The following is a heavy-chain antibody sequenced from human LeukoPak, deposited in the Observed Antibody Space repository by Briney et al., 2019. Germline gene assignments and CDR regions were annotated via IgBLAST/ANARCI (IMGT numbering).Heavy chain of an antibody. CDR2: INPSGSST. J-gene: IGHJ6*03. CDR1: GYSFTSHY. Sequence: VASVKVSCKASGYSFTSHYMHWVRQAPGQGLEWMGLINPSGSSTLYAQKFQGRVTMTRDMSTTTDYMELSSLRSEDTAVYYCATADYYYMDVWGKGTTVTVSS. V-gene: IGHV1-46*01. CDR3: ATADYYYMDV.